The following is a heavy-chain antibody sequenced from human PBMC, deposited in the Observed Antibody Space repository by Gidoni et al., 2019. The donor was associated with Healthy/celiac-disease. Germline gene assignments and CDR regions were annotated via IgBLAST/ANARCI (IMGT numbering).Heavy chain of an antibody. CDR1: GFTFSSYS. D-gene: IGHD3-10*01. J-gene: IGHJ4*02. V-gene: IGHV3-21*01. CDR3: ARAGITMVRDSWYSFDY. Sequence: EVQLVESGGGLVKPGGSLRLSCAASGFTFSSYSMNWVRQAPGKGLEWVSSISSSSSYIYYADSVKGRFTISRDNVKNSLYLQMNSLRAEDTAVYYCARAGITMVRDSWYSFDYWGQGTLVTVSS. CDR2: ISSSSSYI.